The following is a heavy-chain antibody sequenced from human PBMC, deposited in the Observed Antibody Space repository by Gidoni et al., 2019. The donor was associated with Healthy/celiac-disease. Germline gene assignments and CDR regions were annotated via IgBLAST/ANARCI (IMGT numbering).Heavy chain of an antibody. CDR3: AKWDRGVRDFDY. CDR1: GFTFSSYA. V-gene: IGHV3-23*01. CDR2: ISGSGGST. J-gene: IGHJ4*02. D-gene: IGHD3-10*01. Sequence: EVQLLESGGGLVQPGGYLRLSCAASGFTFSSYAMSWVRQAPGTGLEWVSAISGSGGSTYYADSVKGWFTICRDNSKNTLYLQMNRLRAEDTAVYYCAKWDRGVRDFDYWGQGTLVTVSS.